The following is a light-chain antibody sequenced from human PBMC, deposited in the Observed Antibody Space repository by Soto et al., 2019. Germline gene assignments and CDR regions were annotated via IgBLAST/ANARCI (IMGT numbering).Light chain of an antibody. CDR3: CSNAGRPDV. Sequence: QSSLTQPRSVSGSAGQSVAISCTGTSSDIGGYNYVSWYQQHPGKAPKVMIYDVDKRPSGVPDRFSGSKSGNTASLTISDLQTEDEADYYCCSNAGRPDVFGTGTKVTVL. J-gene: IGLJ1*01. V-gene: IGLV2-11*01. CDR2: DVD. CDR1: SSDIGGYNY.